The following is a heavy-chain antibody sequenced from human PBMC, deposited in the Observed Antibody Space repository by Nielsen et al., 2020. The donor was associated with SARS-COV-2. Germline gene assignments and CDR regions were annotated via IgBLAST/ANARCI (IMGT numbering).Heavy chain of an antibody. J-gene: IGHJ4*02. Sequence: GESLKISCAASEFTFSDYAMHWVRQAPGKGLEWVSVISSDGTNKYYADSVKGRFTISRDNSKNTLYLQMNSLRTEDTAVYYCARGDRWDLPSYFEDWGQGTLITVSS. V-gene: IGHV3-30-3*01. CDR1: EFTFSDYA. CDR2: ISSDGTNK. D-gene: IGHD1-26*01. CDR3: ARGDRWDLPSYFED.